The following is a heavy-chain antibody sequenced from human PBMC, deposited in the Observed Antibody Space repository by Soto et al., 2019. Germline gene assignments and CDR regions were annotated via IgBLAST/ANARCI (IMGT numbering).Heavy chain of an antibody. CDR3: TRGFLEWLRVYYYYGMDV. J-gene: IGHJ6*02. Sequence: GGSLRLSCTASGFTFGDYAMSWFRQAPGKGLERVGFFRSKAYGGTTEYAASVNGRFTISRDDSKSIAYLQMNSLTTEDTAVYYCTRGFLEWLRVYYYYGMDVWGQVTTVTVSS. D-gene: IGHD3-3*01. CDR1: GFTFGDYA. V-gene: IGHV3-49*03. CDR2: FRSKAYGGTT.